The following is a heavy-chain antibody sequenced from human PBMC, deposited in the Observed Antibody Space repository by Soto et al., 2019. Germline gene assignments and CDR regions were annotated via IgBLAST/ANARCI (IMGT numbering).Heavy chain of an antibody. V-gene: IGHV4-59*01. CDR1: GGSISNYY. CDR2: IYSSGST. D-gene: IGHD5-18*01. CDR3: ARDHPHSYGVYYFDY. J-gene: IGHJ4*02. Sequence: SETLSLTCTVSGGSISNYYWNWFRQSTGKGVEWIGYIYSSGSTHYNPSLQNRVTISIDTSKNQVSLKVNSVTAADTAVYYCARDHPHSYGVYYFDYWGQGTPVTVSS.